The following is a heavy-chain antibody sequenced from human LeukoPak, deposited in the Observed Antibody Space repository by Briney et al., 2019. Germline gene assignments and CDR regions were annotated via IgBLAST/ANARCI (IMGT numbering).Heavy chain of an antibody. V-gene: IGHV5-51*01. Sequence: GESLKISCKGSGYSFTSYWIGWVRQMPGKGLEWMGIIYPGDSDTRYSPSFQGQVTISADKSISTAYLQWSSLKASDTAMYYCARHSNFDWFVGVKNAFDIWGQGTMVTVSS. CDR3: ARHSNFDWFVGVKNAFDI. J-gene: IGHJ3*02. CDR2: IYPGDSDT. D-gene: IGHD3-9*01. CDR1: GYSFTSYW.